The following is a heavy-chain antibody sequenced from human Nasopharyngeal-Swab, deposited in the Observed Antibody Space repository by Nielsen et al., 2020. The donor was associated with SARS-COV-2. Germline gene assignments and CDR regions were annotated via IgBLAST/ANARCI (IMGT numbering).Heavy chain of an antibody. Sequence: GGSLRLSCAASGFTFDDYGMSWVRQAPGKGLEWVSGINWNGGSTGYADSVKGRFTISRDNAKNSLYLQMNSLRAEDMALYHCARGTRYDFWSGYSFYYYYGMDVWGQGTTVTVSS. V-gene: IGHV3-20*01. J-gene: IGHJ6*02. CDR3: ARGTRYDFWSGYSFYYYYGMDV. CDR2: INWNGGST. D-gene: IGHD3-3*01. CDR1: GFTFDDYG.